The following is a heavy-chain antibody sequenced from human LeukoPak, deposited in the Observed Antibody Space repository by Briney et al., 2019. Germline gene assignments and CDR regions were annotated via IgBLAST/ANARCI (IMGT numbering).Heavy chain of an antibody. J-gene: IGHJ4*02. D-gene: IGHD2-15*01. Sequence: PSETLSLTCAVYGGSFSGYYWSWIRQPPGKGLEWIGEINHSGSTNYNPSLKSRVTISVDTSKNQFSLKLSSVTAADTAVYYRARAIVVVVAATRKYYFDYWGQGTLVTVSS. CDR3: ARAIVVVVAATRKYYFDY. V-gene: IGHV4-34*01. CDR1: GGSFSGYY. CDR2: INHSGST.